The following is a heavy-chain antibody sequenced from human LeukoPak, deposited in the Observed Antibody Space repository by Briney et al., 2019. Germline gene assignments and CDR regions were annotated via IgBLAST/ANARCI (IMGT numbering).Heavy chain of an antibody. CDR3: VRRSSFDY. V-gene: IGHV3-48*04. CDR2: ITNSGSNM. Sequence: PGGSLRLSCAASGFTFSSHTMNWVRQAPGKGLEWVSSITNSGSNMFYADFVKGRFTISRDNAKNSLCLQMNSLRVEDTAVYYCVRRSSFDYWGRGTLVTVSS. CDR1: GFTFSSHT. J-gene: IGHJ4*02.